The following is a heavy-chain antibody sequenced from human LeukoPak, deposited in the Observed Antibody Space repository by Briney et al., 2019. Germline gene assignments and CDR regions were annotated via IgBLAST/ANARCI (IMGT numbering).Heavy chain of an antibody. CDR3: AKYRIAVAGRRPYCQH. Sequence: PGGSLRLSCAASGFIFSNYGMHWVRLSPDQGLEWLTFIRFDGTTQYYAYSVRGRFTISRDNSKDTLYLQMISLRAEDTAVYYCAKYRIAVAGRRPYCQHWGQGTLVTVSS. D-gene: IGHD6-19*01. J-gene: IGHJ1*01. CDR2: IRFDGTTQ. CDR1: GFIFSNYG. V-gene: IGHV3-30*02.